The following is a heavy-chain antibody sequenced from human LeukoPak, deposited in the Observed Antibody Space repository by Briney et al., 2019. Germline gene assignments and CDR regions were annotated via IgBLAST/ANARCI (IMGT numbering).Heavy chain of an antibody. CDR3: ARAAASRPFDY. Sequence: GASVKVSCKASVYTLTGYYMHWGRQAPGQGLEWMGWINPNNSATDYAQKFQGRVTMTRDTSITTVYMELSRLRSDDTAVYHCARAAASRPFDYWGQGTLVTVSS. CDR2: INPNNSAT. CDR1: VYTLTGYY. J-gene: IGHJ4*02. D-gene: IGHD6-6*01. V-gene: IGHV1-2*02.